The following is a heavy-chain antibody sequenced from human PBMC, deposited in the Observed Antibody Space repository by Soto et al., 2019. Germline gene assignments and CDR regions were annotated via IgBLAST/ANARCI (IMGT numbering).Heavy chain of an antibody. V-gene: IGHV3-30*18. CDR2: ISYDGSNK. Sequence: VQLVESGGGVVQPGRSLRLSCAASGFTFSSYGMHWVRQAPGKGLEWVAVISYDGSNKYYADSVKGRFTISRDNSKNTLYLQMNSLRAEDTAVYYCAKDKGGYCSGGSCYGMDVWGQGTTVTVSS. J-gene: IGHJ6*02. D-gene: IGHD2-15*01. CDR1: GFTFSSYG. CDR3: AKDKGGYCSGGSCYGMDV.